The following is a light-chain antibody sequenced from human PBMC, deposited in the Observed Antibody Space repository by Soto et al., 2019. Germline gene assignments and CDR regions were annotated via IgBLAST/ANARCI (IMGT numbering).Light chain of an antibody. V-gene: IGKV3-20*01. CDR3: QQYGSSPPVT. J-gene: IGKJ1*01. CDR1: QSVSSSY. Sequence: EIVLTQSPGTLSLSPGEIATLSCRASQSVSSSYLAWYQQKPGQAPRLLIYGASSRATGIPDRFSGSGSGTDFTLTISRLEPEDFAVYYCQQYGSSPPVTFGQGTKVEIK. CDR2: GAS.